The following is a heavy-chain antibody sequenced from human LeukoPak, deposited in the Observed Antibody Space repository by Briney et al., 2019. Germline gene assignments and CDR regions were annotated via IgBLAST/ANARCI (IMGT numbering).Heavy chain of an antibody. J-gene: IGHJ4*02. V-gene: IGHV1-3*01. D-gene: IGHD6-19*01. CDR1: GYTFTSYA. CDR3: ARGREQWLVSPDLGH. CDR2: INAGNGNT. Sequence: ASVKVSCKASGYTFTSYAMHWVRQAPGQRLEWMGWINAGNGNTKYSQKFQGRVTITRGTSASTAYMELSSLRSEDTAIYYCARGREQWLVSPDLGHWGQGTLVTVSS.